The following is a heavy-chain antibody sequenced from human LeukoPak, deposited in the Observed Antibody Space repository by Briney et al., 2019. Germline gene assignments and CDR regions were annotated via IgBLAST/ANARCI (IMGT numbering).Heavy chain of an antibody. J-gene: IGHJ4*02. CDR1: GFTFSSHA. D-gene: IGHD2-2*02. CDR3: ARDLSRTYTVDY. V-gene: IGHV3-30*04. CDR2: VSYDGRII. Sequence: GGSLRLSCAVSGFTFSSHAMHWVRQAPGKGLERVAFVSYDGRIISYADFVKGRFTISRDNSRNTLYLQMNSLRAEDTALYFCARDLSRTYTVDYWGQGTLVTVSS.